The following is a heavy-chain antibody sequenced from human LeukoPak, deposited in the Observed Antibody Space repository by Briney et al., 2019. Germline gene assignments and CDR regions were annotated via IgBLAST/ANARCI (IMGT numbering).Heavy chain of an antibody. V-gene: IGHV4-59*01. J-gene: IGHJ3*02. CDR2: IDDSGNT. CDR1: GGSISRYY. Sequence: SETLSLTCTVSGGSISRYYWSWIRRPPGKGLEWIGYIDDSGNTNYNPSLKSQVTISVDKSKNQFSLKLSFVTAADTAMYYCARSDYHNSGSHTVFDAFVIWGQGTRVTVSS. CDR3: ARSDYHNSGSHTVFDAFVI. D-gene: IGHD3-10*01.